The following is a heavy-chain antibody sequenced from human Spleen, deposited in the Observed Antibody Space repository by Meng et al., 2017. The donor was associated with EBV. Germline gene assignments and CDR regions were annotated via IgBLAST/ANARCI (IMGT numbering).Heavy chain of an antibody. V-gene: IGHV1-18*01. CDR3: ARDQRVASAIDY. CDR1: GYTFDNTA. D-gene: IGHD3-3*01. J-gene: IGHJ4*02. CDR2: ITPYNGDT. Sequence: QIQPVQSGAEGKKPGASVKVSCKTSGYTFDNTAISWVRQAPGQGLEWMGWITPYNGDTNYAENFQGRVTLTTDTSTTTAYMELRSLRSDDTAVYYCARDQRVASAIDYWGQGTLVTASS.